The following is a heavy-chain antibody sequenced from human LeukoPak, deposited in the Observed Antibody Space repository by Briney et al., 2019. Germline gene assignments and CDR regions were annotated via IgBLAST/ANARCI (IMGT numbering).Heavy chain of an antibody. V-gene: IGHV3-74*01. CDR1: GFTSSSYW. CDR2: INRDGSST. J-gene: IGHJ4*02. Sequence: GGSPGLSCAAAGFTSSSYWMYCVRQAPGKGLVWVSRINRDGSSTSYADSVEGRFTISRENAKNTLYLQMNSLRAEDTAVYYCARGGGAVTTDYWGQGTLVSVSS. CDR3: ARGGGAVTTDY. D-gene: IGHD4-11*01.